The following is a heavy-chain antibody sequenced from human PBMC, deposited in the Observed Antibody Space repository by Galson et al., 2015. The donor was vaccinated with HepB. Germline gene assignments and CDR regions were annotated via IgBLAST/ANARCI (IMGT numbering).Heavy chain of an antibody. V-gene: IGHV3-30-3*01. D-gene: IGHD2-2*01. CDR3: ARTGEDIVVVPAADNYYYYGMDV. J-gene: IGHJ6*02. CDR1: GFTFSSYA. Sequence: SLRLSCAASGFTFSSYAMHWVRQAPGKGLEWVAVISYDGSNKYYADSVKGRFTISRDNSKNTLYLQMNSLRAEDTAVYYCARTGEDIVVVPAADNYYYYGMDVWGQGTTVTVSS. CDR2: ISYDGSNK.